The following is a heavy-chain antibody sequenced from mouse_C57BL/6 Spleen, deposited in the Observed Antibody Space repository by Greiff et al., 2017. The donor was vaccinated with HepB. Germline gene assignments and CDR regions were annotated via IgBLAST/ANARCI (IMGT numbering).Heavy chain of an antibody. J-gene: IGHJ3*01. CDR2: ISSGGSYT. Sequence: EVKLMESGGDLVKPGGSLKLSCAASGFTFSSYGMSWVRQTPDKRLEWVATISSGGSYTYYPDSVKGRFTISRDNAKNTLYLQMSSLKSEDTAMYYCARLYYYGSTSPWFAYWGQGTLVTVSA. V-gene: IGHV5-6*01. CDR1: GFTFSSYG. CDR3: ARLYYYGSTSPWFAY. D-gene: IGHD1-1*01.